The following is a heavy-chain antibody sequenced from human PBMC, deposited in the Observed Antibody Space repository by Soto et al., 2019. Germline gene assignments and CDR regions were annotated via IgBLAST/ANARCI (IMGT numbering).Heavy chain of an antibody. CDR1: GGSFSGYY. D-gene: IGHD2-8*01. V-gene: IGHV4-34*01. J-gene: IGHJ4*02. Sequence: PSETLSLTCAVYGGSFSGYYWSWIRQPPGKGLEWIGEINHSGSTNYNPSLKSRVTISVDTSKNQFSLKLSSVTAADTAVYYCARAGHCTNGVCYGYYFDYWGQGTLVTVSS. CDR3: ARAGHCTNGVCYGYYFDY. CDR2: INHSGST.